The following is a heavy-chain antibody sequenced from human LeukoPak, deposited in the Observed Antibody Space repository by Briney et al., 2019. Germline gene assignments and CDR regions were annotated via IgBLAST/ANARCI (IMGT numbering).Heavy chain of an antibody. CDR3: ATIPPSITMITHFQH. CDR1: GGSISSGYY. CDR2: IYHSGST. D-gene: IGHD3-22*01. Sequence: PSETLSLTCTVSGGSISSGYYWGWIRQPPGKGLEWIGSIYHSGSTYYNPSLKSRVTISVDTSKNQFSLKLSSVTAADTAVYYCATIPPSITMITHFQHWGQGTLVTVSS. J-gene: IGHJ1*01. V-gene: IGHV4-38-2*02.